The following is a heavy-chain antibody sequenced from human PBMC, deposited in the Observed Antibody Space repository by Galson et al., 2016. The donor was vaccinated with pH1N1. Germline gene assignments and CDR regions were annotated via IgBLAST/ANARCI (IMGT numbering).Heavy chain of an antibody. CDR2: INPSDGTT. V-gene: IGHV1-46*03. Sequence: SVKVSCKASGYTFTKYYMHWVRQAPGQGLEWMGIINPSDGTTTSAQNFQGRITLTRDTSTSTVYMDLSRLRSGDTAVYYCAQYCTSTTCPPHGMDVWGQGTSVSVSS. CDR3: AQYCTSTTCPPHGMDV. J-gene: IGHJ6*02. D-gene: IGHD2-2*01. CDR1: GYTFTKYY.